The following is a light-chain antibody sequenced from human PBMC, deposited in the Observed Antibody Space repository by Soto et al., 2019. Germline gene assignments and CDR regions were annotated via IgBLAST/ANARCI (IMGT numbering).Light chain of an antibody. CDR2: EVS. V-gene: IGLV2-14*01. Sequence: QSALTQPASVSGSPGQSIIISCTGTSSDVGGHNYVSWYQQHPGKAPKLMIYEVSNRPSGVSNRFSGSKSGNTASLTISGLQAEDEADYYCSSYTSSSPLFGTGTKLTVL. CDR3: SSYTSSSPL. CDR1: SSDVGGHNY. J-gene: IGLJ1*01.